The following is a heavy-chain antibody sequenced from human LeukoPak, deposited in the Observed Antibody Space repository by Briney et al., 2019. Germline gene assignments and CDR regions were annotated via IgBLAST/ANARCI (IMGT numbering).Heavy chain of an antibody. CDR2: IIPIFGTA. CDR3: ARGSSAGYYYGMDV. J-gene: IGHJ6*04. V-gene: IGHV1-69*01. D-gene: IGHD2-15*01. Sequence: ASVKVSCKASGATFSSYAISWVRQAPGQGLEWMGGIIPIFGTANYAQKFQGRVTITADESTSTAYMELSSLRSEDTAVYYCARGSSAGYYYGMDVRGKGTTVTVSS. CDR1: GATFSSYA.